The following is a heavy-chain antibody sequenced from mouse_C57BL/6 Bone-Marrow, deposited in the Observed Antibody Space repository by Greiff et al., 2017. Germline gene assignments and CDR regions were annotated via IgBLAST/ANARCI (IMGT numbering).Heavy chain of an antibody. Sequence: EVKLVESGGGLVQPGGSLSLSCAASGFTFTDYYMSWVRQPPGKALEWLGFIRNKANGYTTEYSASVKGRFTISRDNSQSILYLQMNALRAEDSATYYCARYQIYSYYFDYWGQGTTLTVSS. CDR2: IRNKANGYTT. V-gene: IGHV7-3*01. J-gene: IGHJ2*01. CDR3: ARYQIYSYYFDY. CDR1: GFTFTDYY. D-gene: IGHD2-1*01.